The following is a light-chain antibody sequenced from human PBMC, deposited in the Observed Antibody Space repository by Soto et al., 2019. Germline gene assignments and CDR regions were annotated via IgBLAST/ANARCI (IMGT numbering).Light chain of an antibody. Sequence: QAVVTQEPSLTVSPGGTVTLTCGSSTGAVTSGHYPYWFQQKPGQVPRTLIYDISNRHSWTPARFSGSLLGGNAALPLSGAHPEEGADFNCCFSFGGAGDHGVWGGGTNLT. V-gene: IGLV7-46*01. CDR1: TGAVTSGHY. J-gene: IGLJ3*02. CDR3: CFSFGGAGDHGV. CDR2: DIS.